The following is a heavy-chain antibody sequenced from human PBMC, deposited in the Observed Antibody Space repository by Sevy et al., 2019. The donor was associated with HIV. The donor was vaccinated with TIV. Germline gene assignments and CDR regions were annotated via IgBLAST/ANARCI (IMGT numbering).Heavy chain of an antibody. Sequence: GGSLRLSCAASGFAFSTHAMHWVRQSPGKGLEWVAVISSEGTETFYAASVEGRFTISRDNSKNTLSLQLNSLRPEDTAGYYCARDGGNSVKWYPLYWGHGTLVTVSS. D-gene: IGHD2-2*01. V-gene: IGHV3-30-3*01. CDR1: GFAFSTHA. CDR2: ISSEGTET. CDR3: ARDGGNSVKWYPLY. J-gene: IGHJ4*01.